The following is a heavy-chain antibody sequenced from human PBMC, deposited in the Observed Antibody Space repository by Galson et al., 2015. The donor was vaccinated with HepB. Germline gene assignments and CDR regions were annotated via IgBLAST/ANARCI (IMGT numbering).Heavy chain of an antibody. CDR1: GFTFSSYA. V-gene: IGHV3-30*04. CDR3: ARGGGGDYPFDY. D-gene: IGHD4-17*01. J-gene: IGHJ4*02. CDR2: ISYDGSNK. Sequence: SLRLSCAASGFTFSSYAMHWVRQAPGKGLEWVAVISYDGSNKYYADSVKGRFTISRDNSKNTLYLQMNSLRAEDTAVYYCARGGGGDYPFDYWGQGTLVTVSS.